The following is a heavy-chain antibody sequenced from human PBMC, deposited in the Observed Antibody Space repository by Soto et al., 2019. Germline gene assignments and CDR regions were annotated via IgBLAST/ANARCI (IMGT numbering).Heavy chain of an antibody. J-gene: IGHJ4*02. D-gene: IGHD3-16*02. Sequence: EVQLVESGGGLVQPGGSLRLSCSASGFTFSSYPMHWVRKAPGKGLEFVSAITTDGGNTYYTDSVKGRFTISRDNSKNTLYLQMSSLRAEDTAVYYCVKSVSGSYHFWGQGTLVTVSS. V-gene: IGHV3-64D*06. CDR1: GFTFSSYP. CDR3: VKSVSGSYHF. CDR2: ITTDGGNT.